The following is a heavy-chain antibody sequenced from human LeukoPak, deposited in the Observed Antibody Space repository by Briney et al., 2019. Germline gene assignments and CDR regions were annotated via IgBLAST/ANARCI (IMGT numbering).Heavy chain of an antibody. CDR1: GGSISSYY. CDR3: ARGGDYGEPGDY. J-gene: IGHJ4*02. V-gene: IGHV4-59*01. Sequence: KPSETLSLTCTVSGGSISSYYWSWIRQPPGKGLEWIGYIYYSGSTNYNPSLKSRVTISVDTSKNQFSLKLSSVTAADTAVYYCARGGDYGEPGDYWGQGTLVTVSS. D-gene: IGHD4-17*01. CDR2: IYYSGST.